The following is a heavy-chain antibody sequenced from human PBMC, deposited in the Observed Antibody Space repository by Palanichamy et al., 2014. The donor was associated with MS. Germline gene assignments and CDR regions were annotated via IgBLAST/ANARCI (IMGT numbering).Heavy chain of an antibody. J-gene: IGHJ3*02. CDR3: ARPIVVVTAEGALDI. D-gene: IGHD2-21*02. CDR2: ISYDGSNK. V-gene: IGHV3-30*04. CDR1: DSPSVTML. Sequence: QVQLVEVWGRRGPAWEVPRDSPVQPLDSPSVTMLWTGSDRLQGKGLEWVAVISYDGSNKYYEDSVKGRFTISRDNSKNTLYLQMNSLRAEDTAVYYCARPIVVVTAEGALDIWGQGTMVTVSS.